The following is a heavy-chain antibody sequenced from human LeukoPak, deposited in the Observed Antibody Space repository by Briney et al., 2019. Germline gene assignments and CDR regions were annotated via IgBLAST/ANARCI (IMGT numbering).Heavy chain of an antibody. CDR2: IHYNGST. CDR3: ARDRGVPRPYYFDQ. V-gene: IGHV4-39*07. Sequence: PSETLSLTCTVSGGSISSSSYYRGCIRQPPGKGLEWIGSIHYNGSTCYNPSLESRVIMSVDTSKNQFSLNLTSVTAADAAMYYCARDRGVPRPYYFDQWGQGTLVTVSS. CDR1: GGSISSSSYY. J-gene: IGHJ4*02. D-gene: IGHD3-10*01.